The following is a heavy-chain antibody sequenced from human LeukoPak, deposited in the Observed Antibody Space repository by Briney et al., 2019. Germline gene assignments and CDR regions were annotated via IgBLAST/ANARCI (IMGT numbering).Heavy chain of an antibody. V-gene: IGHV4-4*07. Sequence: PSETLSLTCTVSGGSISSYSWSWIRQPAGEGLEWIGRVHTSGSTNYNPSLKSRVTMSVDTPKNQFSLRLSSVTAADTAIYYCARGTGYYVFDYWGQGTLVTVSS. J-gene: IGHJ4*02. D-gene: IGHD3/OR15-3a*01. CDR2: VHTSGST. CDR1: GGSISSYS. CDR3: ARGTGYYVFDY.